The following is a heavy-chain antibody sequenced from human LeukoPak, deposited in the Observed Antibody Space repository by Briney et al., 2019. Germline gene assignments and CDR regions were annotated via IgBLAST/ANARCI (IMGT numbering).Heavy chain of an antibody. CDR3: ARGGAGSYHN. J-gene: IGHJ4*02. CDR2: INTDGSTT. V-gene: IGHV3-74*01. D-gene: IGHD1-26*01. CDR1: GFTFSNDW. Sequence: PGGSLRLSCAASGFTFSNDWMHWVRQAPGKGLVWVSRINTDGSTTTYADSVKGRFTISRDNAKNTLYLQMNSLRVEDMAVYYCARGGAGSYHNWGQGTLVTVSS.